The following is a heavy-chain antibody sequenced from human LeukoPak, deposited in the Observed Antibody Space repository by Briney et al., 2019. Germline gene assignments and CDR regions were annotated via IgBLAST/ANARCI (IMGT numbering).Heavy chain of an antibody. CDR3: ARDRGRNWNYLSWVYYYMDV. CDR2: ISGSGGST. J-gene: IGHJ6*03. CDR1: GFTFSSYA. V-gene: IGHV3-23*01. D-gene: IGHD1-7*01. Sequence: GGSLRLSCAASGFTFSSYAMSWVRQAPGKGLEWVSAISGSGGSTYYADSVKGRFTISRDNSKNTLYLQMNSLRAEDTAVYYCARDRGRNWNYLSWVYYYMDVWGKGTTVTVSS.